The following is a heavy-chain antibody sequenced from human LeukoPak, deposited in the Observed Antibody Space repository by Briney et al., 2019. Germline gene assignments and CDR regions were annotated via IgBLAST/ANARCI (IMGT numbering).Heavy chain of an antibody. V-gene: IGHV4-59*01. J-gene: IGHJ3*02. CDR3: ARGRGIPHASDI. CDR2: IYYSGST. CDR1: GGSISSYY. Sequence: SETLSLTCTVSGGSISSYYWSWIRQPPGQGLEWIGYIYYSGSTNYNPSLKSRVTISVDTSKNQFSLKLSSVTAADTAVYYCARGRGIPHASDIWGQGTMVTVSS. D-gene: IGHD6-13*01.